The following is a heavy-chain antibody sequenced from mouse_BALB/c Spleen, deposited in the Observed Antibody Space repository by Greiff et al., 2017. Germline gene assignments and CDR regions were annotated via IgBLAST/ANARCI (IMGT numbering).Heavy chain of an antibody. CDR2: ISYSGST. CDR1: GYSITSDYA. Sequence: EVQLVESGPGLVKPSQSLSLTCTVTGYSITSDYAWNWIRQFPGNKLEWMGYISYSGSTSYNPSLKSRISITRDTSKNQFFLQLNSVTTEDTATYYCARSYYGYVGFAYWGQGTLVTVSA. V-gene: IGHV3-2*02. J-gene: IGHJ3*01. D-gene: IGHD1-2*01. CDR3: ARSYYGYVGFAY.